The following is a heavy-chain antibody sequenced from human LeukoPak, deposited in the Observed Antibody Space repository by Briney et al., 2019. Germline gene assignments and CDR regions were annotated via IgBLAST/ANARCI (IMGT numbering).Heavy chain of an antibody. J-gene: IGHJ6*02. CDR3: ARSRICGESASVLGRTAPRTYYFYSDMDV. CDR1: GYTFSGHY. Sequence: ASVRVSCKASGYTFSGHYIHWVRQAPGQGLKWMALINPNSGGTKTAQEFQGRVAMTRDTSITAAYMDLNRLGSDDTAVYYCARSRICGESASVLGRTAPRTYYFYSDMDVWGQGTTVTVSS. D-gene: IGHD2/OR15-2a*01. V-gene: IGHV1-2*02. CDR2: INPNSGGT.